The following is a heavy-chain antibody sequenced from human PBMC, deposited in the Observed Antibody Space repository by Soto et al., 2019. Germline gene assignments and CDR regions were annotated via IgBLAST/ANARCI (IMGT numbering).Heavy chain of an antibody. D-gene: IGHD2-15*01. CDR2: IYYSGST. J-gene: IGHJ4*01. CDR3: ARHMGYCSGGSCYSDPYYFDY. V-gene: IGHV4-59*08. CDR1: GGSISSYY. Sequence: SETLSLTCTVSGGSISSYYWSWIRQPPGKGLEWIGYIYYSGSTNYNPSLKSRVTISVDTSKNQFSLKLSTVTAADTAVYYCARHMGYCSGGSCYSDPYYFDYWGHGTLVTVSS.